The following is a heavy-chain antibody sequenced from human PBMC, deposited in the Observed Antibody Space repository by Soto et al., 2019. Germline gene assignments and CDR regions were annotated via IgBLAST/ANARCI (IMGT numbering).Heavy chain of an antibody. CDR2: IYYSGST. CDR3: ARDGGIAAAGTHSAFDI. Sequence: SETLSLTCTVSGGSISSYYWSWIRQPPGKGLGWIGYIYYSGSTNYNPSLKSRVTISVDTSKNQFSLKLSSVTAADTAVYYCARDGGIAAAGTHSAFDIWGQGTMVTVSS. CDR1: GGSISSYY. J-gene: IGHJ3*02. V-gene: IGHV4-59*01. D-gene: IGHD6-13*01.